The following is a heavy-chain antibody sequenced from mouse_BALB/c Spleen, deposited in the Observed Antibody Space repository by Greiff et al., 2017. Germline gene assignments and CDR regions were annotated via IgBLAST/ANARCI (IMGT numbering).Heavy chain of an antibody. D-gene: IGHD2-14*01. Sequence: EVKLQQSGAELVKPGASVKLSCTASGFNIKDTYMHWVKQRPEQGLEWIGRIDPANGNTKYDPKFQGKATITADTSSNTAYLQLSSLTSEDTAVYYCVRGVLRGFAYWGQGTLVTVSA. CDR3: VRGVLRGFAY. CDR2: IDPANGNT. CDR1: GFNIKDTY. V-gene: IGHV14-3*02. J-gene: IGHJ3*01.